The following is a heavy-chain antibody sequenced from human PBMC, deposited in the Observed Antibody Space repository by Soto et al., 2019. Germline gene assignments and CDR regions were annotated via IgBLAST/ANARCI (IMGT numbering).Heavy chain of an antibody. Sequence: GGSLRLSCAASGFTFSSYAMSWVRQAPGKGLEWVSAISGSGGSTYYADSVKGRFTISRDNSKNTLYLQMNSLRAEDTAVYYCAKGEGIARGKTGLRLPQARKDYYYYGMDVWGQGTTVTVSS. J-gene: IGHJ6*02. CDR3: AKGEGIARGKTGLRLPQARKDYYYYGMDV. D-gene: IGHD2-21*01. CDR2: ISGSGGST. CDR1: GFTFSSYA. V-gene: IGHV3-23*01.